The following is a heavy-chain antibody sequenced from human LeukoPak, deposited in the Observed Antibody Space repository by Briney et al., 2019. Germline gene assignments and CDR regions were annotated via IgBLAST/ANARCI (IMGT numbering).Heavy chain of an antibody. CDR3: ARRYATSGRLDY. CDR1: GGSIRSYY. Sequence: SETLSLTCTVSGGSIRSYYWSWIRQPPGKGLEWIGYIYYIGGTNYNPSLKSRVTISLDTSKNQFSLKLNSVTDADTAVYYCARRYATSGRLDYWGQGTLVTVSS. D-gene: IGHD3-22*01. J-gene: IGHJ4*02. V-gene: IGHV4-59*08. CDR2: IYYIGGT.